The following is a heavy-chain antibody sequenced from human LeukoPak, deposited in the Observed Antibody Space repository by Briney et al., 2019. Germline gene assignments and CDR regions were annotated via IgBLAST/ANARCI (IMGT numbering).Heavy chain of an antibody. CDR2: IYYSGST. CDR1: GGSISSYY. V-gene: IGHV4-59*08. D-gene: IGHD6-19*01. Sequence: SETLSLTCTVSGGSISSYYWSWIRQPPGKGLEWIGYIYYSGSTNYNPSLKSRVTISVDTSKNQFSLKLSSVTAADTAVYYCARQEGYSSGWSPFPFDYWGQGTLVTVSS. CDR3: ARQEGYSSGWSPFPFDY. J-gene: IGHJ4*02.